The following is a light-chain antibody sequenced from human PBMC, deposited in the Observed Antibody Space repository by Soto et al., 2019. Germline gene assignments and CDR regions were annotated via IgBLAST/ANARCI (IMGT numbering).Light chain of an antibody. J-gene: IGKJ1*01. Sequence: DVQMTQSPSSLSASVGDRVTITCRASQGISNYLAWYQQKPGKVPRLLIYVASTLQSGVPSRFSGSGSGTDFTLTISSLQPEDVATYYCQKYDSAPWTFGQGTKVEIK. CDR3: QKYDSAPWT. CDR1: QGISNY. V-gene: IGKV1-27*01. CDR2: VAS.